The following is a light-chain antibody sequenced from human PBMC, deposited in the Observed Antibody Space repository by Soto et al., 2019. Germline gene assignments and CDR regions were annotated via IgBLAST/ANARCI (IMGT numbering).Light chain of an antibody. CDR3: QQSYSFWT. CDR2: AAS. Sequence: DIQMTQSPSSLSASVGDRVTITCRASQSISRYLNWYQHKPVKAPNLLIYAASSLQSGVPSRFSGSGSGTDFTLTISGLQPEHFATYFCQQSYSFWTFGQGTKVEI. CDR1: QSISRY. J-gene: IGKJ1*01. V-gene: IGKV1-39*01.